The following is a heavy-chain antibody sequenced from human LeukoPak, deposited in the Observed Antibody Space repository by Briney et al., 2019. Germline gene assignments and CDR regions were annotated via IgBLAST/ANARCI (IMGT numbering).Heavy chain of an antibody. CDR1: GYTFTSYY. D-gene: IGHD6-6*01. CDR3: ARDPDSSSGIGLGSYYYYYMDV. CDR2: IIPIFGTA. Sequence: SVKVSCKASGYTFTSYYMHWVRQAPGQGLEWMGGIIPIFGTANYAQKFQGRVTITADKSTSTAYMELSSLRSDDTAVYYCARDPDSSSGIGLGSYYYYYMDVWGKGTTVTVSS. J-gene: IGHJ6*03. V-gene: IGHV1-69*06.